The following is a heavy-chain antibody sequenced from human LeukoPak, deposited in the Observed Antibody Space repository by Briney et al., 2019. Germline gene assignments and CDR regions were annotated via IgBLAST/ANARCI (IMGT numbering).Heavy chain of an antibody. V-gene: IGHV1-3*01. Sequence: ASVKVSCKASGYTFTSYYMHWVRQAPGQGLEWMGWINGGSGRTKYSQNFQGRVTITRDTSASTAYMELSSLRSEDTAVYYCARYLDVWGQGTTVTVSS. CDR1: GYTFTSYY. CDR3: ARYLDV. J-gene: IGHJ6*02. D-gene: IGHD3-10*01. CDR2: INGGSGRT.